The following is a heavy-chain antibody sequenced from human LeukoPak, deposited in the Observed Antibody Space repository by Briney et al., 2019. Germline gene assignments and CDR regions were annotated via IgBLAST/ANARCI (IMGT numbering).Heavy chain of an antibody. Sequence: ASVKVSCKASGYTFTSYGISWVRQAPGQGLEWMGWISAYNGNTNYAQKLQGRVTMTTDTSTSTAYMELRSLRSDDTAVYYCAREYYYDSSGPNWFDLWGQGTLVTVSS. CDR3: AREYYYDSSGPNWFDL. CDR1: GYTFTSYG. D-gene: IGHD3-22*01. J-gene: IGHJ5*02. CDR2: ISAYNGNT. V-gene: IGHV1-18*01.